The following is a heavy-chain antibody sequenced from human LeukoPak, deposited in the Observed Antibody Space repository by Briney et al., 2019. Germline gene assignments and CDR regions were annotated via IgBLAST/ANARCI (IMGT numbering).Heavy chain of an antibody. CDR1: GYTFTTYC. CDR2: INPSGGST. V-gene: IGHV1-46*01. CDR3: ARGIELADPFDY. Sequence: ASVTVSCKASGYTFTTYCMHWVRQAPGQGLEWMGIINPSGGSTSYAQKFQGRVTMTRDTSTSTVYMELSSLRSEDTAVYYCARGIELADPFDYWGQGTLVTVSS. J-gene: IGHJ4*02. D-gene: IGHD6-19*01.